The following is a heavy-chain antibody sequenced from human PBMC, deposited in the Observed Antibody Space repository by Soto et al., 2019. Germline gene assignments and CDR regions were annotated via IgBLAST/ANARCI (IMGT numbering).Heavy chain of an antibody. CDR3: ARRSLWFGELSS. V-gene: IGHV4-34*01. D-gene: IGHD3-10*01. CDR1: GGSFSGYY. CDR2: INHSGST. J-gene: IGHJ4*02. Sequence: NPSETLSLTCAVYGGSFSGYYWSWIRQPPGKGLEWIGEINHSGSTNYNPSLKSRVTISVDTSKNQFSLKLSSVTAADTAVYYCARRSLWFGELSSWGQGTLVTVSS.